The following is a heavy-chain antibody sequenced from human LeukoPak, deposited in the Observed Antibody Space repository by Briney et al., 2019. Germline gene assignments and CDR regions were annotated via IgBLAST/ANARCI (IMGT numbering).Heavy chain of an antibody. D-gene: IGHD2-2*01. CDR1: GYTFTSYD. Sequence: ASVKVSCKASGYTFTSYDINWVRKATGQGLEWVGWMNPSTGNTGYAQKFQGRVTMSRSTSVSTAYMELSSLKSEDTAVYYCARGYCSRTSCWYSDYWGQGTLVTVSS. V-gene: IGHV1-8*01. CDR2: MNPSTGNT. CDR3: ARGYCSRTSCWYSDY. J-gene: IGHJ4*02.